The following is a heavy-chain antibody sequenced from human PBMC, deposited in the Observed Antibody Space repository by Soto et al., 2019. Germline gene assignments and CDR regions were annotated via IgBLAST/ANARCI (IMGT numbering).Heavy chain of an antibody. D-gene: IGHD2-2*01. J-gene: IGHJ4*02. V-gene: IGHV3-15*01. Sequence: GGSLRLSCAASGFTFSNAWMSWVRQAPGKGLEWVGRIKSKTDGGTTDYAAPVKGRFTISRDDSKNTLYLQMNSLKTEDTAVYYCTTDHGGIVVVPAARSLDYWGQGTLVTVSS. CDR2: IKSKTDGGTT. CDR1: GFTFSNAW. CDR3: TTDHGGIVVVPAARSLDY.